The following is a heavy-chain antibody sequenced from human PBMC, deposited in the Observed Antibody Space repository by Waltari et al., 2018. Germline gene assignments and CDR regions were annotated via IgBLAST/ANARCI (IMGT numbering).Heavy chain of an antibody. CDR1: GGTFSSYT. CDR2: IIPILGIA. D-gene: IGHD3-22*01. Sequence: QVRLVQSGAEVKKPGSSVKVSCKASGGTFSSYTISWVRQAPGQGLEWMGRIIPILGIANYAQKFQGRVTITADKSTSTAYMELSSLRSEDTAVYYCAREGPYYYDSSGYYYFDYWGQGTLVTVSS. V-gene: IGHV1-69*08. CDR3: AREGPYYYDSSGYYYFDY. J-gene: IGHJ4*02.